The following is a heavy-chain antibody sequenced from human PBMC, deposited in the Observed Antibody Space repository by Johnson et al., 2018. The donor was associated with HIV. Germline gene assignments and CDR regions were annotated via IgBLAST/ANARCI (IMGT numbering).Heavy chain of an antibody. CDR3: ATPQEGYSAFDI. D-gene: IGHD2-15*01. CDR1: GFTFRSYW. CDR2: IKEDGSEK. V-gene: IGHV3-7*05. Sequence: VQLVESGGHLVQPGGSLRLSCAASGFTFRSYWMSWVRQAPGKGLEWVANIKEDGSEKYYVDSVKGRFTISRDNSKNTLYLQMNSLRAEDTAVYYCATPQEGYSAFDIWGQGTMVTVSS. J-gene: IGHJ3*02.